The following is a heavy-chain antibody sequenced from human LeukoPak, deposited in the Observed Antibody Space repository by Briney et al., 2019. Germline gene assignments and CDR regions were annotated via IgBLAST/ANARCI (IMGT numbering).Heavy chain of an antibody. CDR2: ISYDGSNK. CDR1: GFTFSSYG. Sequence: GRSLRLSCAASGFTFSSYGMHWVRQAPGKGLEWVAVISYDGSNKYYADSVKGRFTISRDNSKNTLYLQMNSLRAEDTAVYYCARDGASGSYGGHFDYWGQGTLVTVSS. D-gene: IGHD3-10*01. J-gene: IGHJ4*02. CDR3: ARDGASGSYGGHFDY. V-gene: IGHV3-30*03.